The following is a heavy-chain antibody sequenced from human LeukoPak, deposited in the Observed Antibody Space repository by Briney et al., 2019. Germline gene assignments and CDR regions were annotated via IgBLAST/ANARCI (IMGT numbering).Heavy chain of an antibody. V-gene: IGHV1-18*01. Sequence: ASVKVSCKASGYTFTSYGISCVRQAPGQGLEWMGWISAYNGNTNYAQKFQGRVTMTTDTSTSTAYMELRSLRSDDTAVYYCAGSGDIVATKSFDYWGQGTLVTVSS. D-gene: IGHD5-12*01. CDR1: GYTFTSYG. J-gene: IGHJ4*02. CDR3: AGSGDIVATKSFDY. CDR2: ISAYNGNT.